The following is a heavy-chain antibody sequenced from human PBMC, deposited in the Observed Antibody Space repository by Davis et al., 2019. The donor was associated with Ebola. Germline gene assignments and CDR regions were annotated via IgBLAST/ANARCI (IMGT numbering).Heavy chain of an antibody. CDR2: FIPIFGSA. V-gene: IGHV1-69*05. D-gene: IGHD3-16*01. Sequence: AASVKVSCKASGGTSKNYAITWVRQAPGQGLEWMGVFIPIFGSANYAPQFEGRVTLTTDKFTSTVYMEVTGLRSEGTAVYYCARGPEDVTTGGVIDFRFDFWGQGALVTVSS. CDR1: GGTSKNYA. CDR3: ARGPEDVTTGGVIDFRFDF. J-gene: IGHJ4*02.